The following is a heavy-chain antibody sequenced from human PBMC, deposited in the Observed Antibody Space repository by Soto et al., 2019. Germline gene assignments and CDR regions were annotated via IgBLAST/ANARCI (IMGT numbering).Heavy chain of an antibody. D-gene: IGHD3-3*01. V-gene: IGHV4-34*01. CDR2: ITHGGST. CDR1: SGSFSGYY. CDR3: ARGRLFLTTSGLAITYFDY. Sequence: PSETLSLTCAVYSGSFSGYYYSWIRQSPGKGLEWIGEITHGGSTTYSPSLKSRFTMSLATSKNQFSLNMTSMTAADTAVYYCARGRLFLTTSGLAITYFDYWGQGTLVTVSS. J-gene: IGHJ4*02.